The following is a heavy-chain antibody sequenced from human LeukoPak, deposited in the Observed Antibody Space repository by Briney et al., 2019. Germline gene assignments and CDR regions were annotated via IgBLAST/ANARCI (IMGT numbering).Heavy chain of an antibody. CDR3: ARDTSVAVAGSPIDY. CDR1: GGTFSSYA. D-gene: IGHD6-19*01. V-gene: IGHV1-69*13. Sequence: ASVKVSCKASGGTFSSYAISWVRQAPGQGLEWMGGIIPIFGTANYAQKFQGRVTITADESTSTAYMELSSLRSEDTAVYYCARDTSVAVAGSPIDYWGQGTLVTVSS. J-gene: IGHJ4*02. CDR2: IIPIFGTA.